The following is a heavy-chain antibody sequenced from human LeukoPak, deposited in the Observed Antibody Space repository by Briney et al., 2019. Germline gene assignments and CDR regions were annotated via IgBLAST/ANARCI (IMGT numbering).Heavy chain of an antibody. J-gene: IGHJ5*02. D-gene: IGHD1-14*01. V-gene: IGHV4-30-4*01. Sequence: MPSQTLSLTCTVSGGSISSGDYYWSWIRQPPGKGLEWIGYIYYSGSTYYNPSLKSRVTISVDTSKNQFSLKLSSVTAADTAVYYCASSPGTGWFDPWGQGTLVTVSS. CDR1: GGSISSGDYY. CDR3: ASSPGTGWFDP. CDR2: IYYSGST.